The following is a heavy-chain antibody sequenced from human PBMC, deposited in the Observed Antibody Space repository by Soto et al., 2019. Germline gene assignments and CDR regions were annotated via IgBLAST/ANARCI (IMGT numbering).Heavy chain of an antibody. J-gene: IGHJ4*02. CDR2: IKSKTDGGTT. V-gene: IGHV3-15*01. CDR1: GFTFSNAS. D-gene: IGHD3-10*01. Sequence: PGGSLRLSCAASGFTFSNASMRWLRQAPGQALQWVPRIKSKTDGGTTDYAAPVKARLTIPRDDSKNTLYLQMNSLKAEDTGVYYCTSRGTTLSMGRGVIIEGFDYWGRGALVGVSS. CDR3: TSRGTTLSMGRGVIIEGFDY.